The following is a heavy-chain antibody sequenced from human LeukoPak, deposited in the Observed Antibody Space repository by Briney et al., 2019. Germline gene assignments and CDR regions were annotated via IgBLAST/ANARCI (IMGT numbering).Heavy chain of an antibody. J-gene: IGHJ5*02. CDR2: FDPEDGET. CDR1: GYTLIELS. CDR3: ATDLTYSIAAAGIT. Sequence: GASVKVSCKVSGYTLIELSMHWVRQAPGKGLEWMGGFDPEDGETIYAQKFQGRVTMTEDTSTDTAYMELSSLRSEDTAVYYCATDLTYSIAAAGITWGQGTLVTVSS. V-gene: IGHV1-24*01. D-gene: IGHD6-13*01.